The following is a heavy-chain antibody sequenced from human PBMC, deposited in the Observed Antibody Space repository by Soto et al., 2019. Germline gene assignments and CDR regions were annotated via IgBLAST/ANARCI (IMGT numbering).Heavy chain of an antibody. V-gene: IGHV3-7*04. CDR1: GFTFSAYW. J-gene: IGHJ4*02. Sequence: EVQLVESGGGLVQPGGSLRLSCAASGFTFSAYWMTWVRQAPGKGLEWVAILKQDGSETYYVDSVKGRFTISRDIAKNXLDLQMNSLGADDTAIYYCARARTGSYFRPYYFDYWGQGTLVAVSS. D-gene: IGHD1-26*01. CDR3: ARARTGSYFRPYYFDY. CDR2: LKQDGSET.